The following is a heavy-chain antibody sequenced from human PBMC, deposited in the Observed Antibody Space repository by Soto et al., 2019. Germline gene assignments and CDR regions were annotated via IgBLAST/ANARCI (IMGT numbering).Heavy chain of an antibody. CDR3: ASAAVYYDFWRRYPRASETDPDH. CDR2: INSDGSGT. CDR1: GFTFSSYW. J-gene: IGHJ5*02. D-gene: IGHD3-3*01. V-gene: IGHV3-74*01. Sequence: EVQLVESGGGLFEPGGSLRLSCAASGFTFSSYWMHWVRQAPGKGLAWVSRINSDGSGTSYADSLKGRITISRDNANNPVYLHMSGLRADATAEHYSASAAVYYDFWRRYPRASETDPDHWGQGTLVTVSS.